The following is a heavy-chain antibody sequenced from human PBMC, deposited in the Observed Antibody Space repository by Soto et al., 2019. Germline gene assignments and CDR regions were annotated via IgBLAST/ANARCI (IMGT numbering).Heavy chain of an antibody. CDR1: GFIFSEST. D-gene: IGHD2-15*01. V-gene: IGHV3-64D*06. J-gene: IGHJ4*02. CDR3: VKQAHGLDGVAFDY. CDR2: VSTSGRST. Sequence: XGSLILSCSAAGFIFSESTIYWVRQVPGKGLEAISAVSTSGRSTYYADSVKDRFTISRDNSKNTLFLQMGSLRPEGTAIYYCVKQAHGLDGVAFDYWGQGTQVTVSS.